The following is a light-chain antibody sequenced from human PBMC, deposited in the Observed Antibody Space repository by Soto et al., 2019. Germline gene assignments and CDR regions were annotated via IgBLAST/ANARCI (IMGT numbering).Light chain of an antibody. J-gene: IGLJ1*01. CDR3: NSYTSSSTYV. CDR2: DVS. Sequence: QSVLTQPASVSGSPGQSITISCTGTSSDVGGYNYVSWYQQHPGKAPKLVIYDVSNRPPGVSNRFSGSKSGNTASLTISGLQAEDEADYYCNSYTSSSTYVFGTGTKVTVL. V-gene: IGLV2-14*01. CDR1: SSDVGGYNY.